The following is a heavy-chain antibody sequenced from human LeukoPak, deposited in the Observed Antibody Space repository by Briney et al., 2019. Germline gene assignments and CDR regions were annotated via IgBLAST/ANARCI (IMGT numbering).Heavy chain of an antibody. CDR2: ISSNGDST. J-gene: IGHJ4*02. CDR1: GFTFSSS. CDR3: ARVGRGYSFKVYYFDY. V-gene: IGHV3-64*01. D-gene: IGHD5-18*01. Sequence: GGSLRLSCAASGFTFSSSMHWVRQAPGKGLEYVSAISSNGDSTYYANSVKGRFTISRDNSKNTLYLQMGSLRAEDTAVYYCARVGRGYSFKVYYFDYWGQGTLVTVSS.